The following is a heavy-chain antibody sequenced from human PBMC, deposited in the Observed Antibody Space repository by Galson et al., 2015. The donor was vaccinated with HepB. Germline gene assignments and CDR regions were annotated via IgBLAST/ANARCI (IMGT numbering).Heavy chain of an antibody. V-gene: IGHV3-11*01. J-gene: IGHJ6*02. CDR2: ISSSGSTI. Sequence: SLRLSCAASGFTFSDYYMSWIRQAPGKGLEWVSYISSSGSTIYYADSVKGRFTISRDNAENSLYLQMNSLRAEDAAVYYCARALELRDYYGMDVWGQGTTVTVSS. D-gene: IGHD1-7*01. CDR1: GFTFSDYY. CDR3: ARALELRDYYGMDV.